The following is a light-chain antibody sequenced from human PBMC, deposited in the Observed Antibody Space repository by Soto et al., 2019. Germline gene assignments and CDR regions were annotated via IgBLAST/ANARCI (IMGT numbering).Light chain of an antibody. V-gene: IGKV1-39*01. CDR1: QSISTY. CDR3: QQSYSTLIT. Sequence: DIQMTQSPSSLSASVGDRVTITCRASQSISTYLNWYQQKAGLAPKLLIYAASSLQSGVPSRFSGSGSGTDFTLTISSLQPEDFATYYCQQSYSTLITFGQGTRLEIK. CDR2: AAS. J-gene: IGKJ5*01.